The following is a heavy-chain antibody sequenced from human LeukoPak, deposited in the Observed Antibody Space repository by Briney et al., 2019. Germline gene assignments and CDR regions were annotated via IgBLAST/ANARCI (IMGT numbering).Heavy chain of an antibody. CDR1: GGSISSSSYY. Sequence: KTSETLSLTCTVSGGSISSSSYYWGWIRQPPGKGLEWIGSIYYSGSTYYNPSLKSRVTISVDTSKNQFSLKLSSVTAADTAVYYCARDSSLVAYFDYWGQGTLVTVSS. J-gene: IGHJ4*02. CDR3: ARDSSLVAYFDY. V-gene: IGHV4-39*02. CDR2: IYYSGST.